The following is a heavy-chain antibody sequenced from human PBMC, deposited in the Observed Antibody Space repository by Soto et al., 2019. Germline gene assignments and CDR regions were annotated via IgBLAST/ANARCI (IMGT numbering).Heavy chain of an antibody. D-gene: IGHD2-15*01. J-gene: IGHJ4*02. Sequence: PGGSLRLSCAASGFTFSSYGMHWVRQAPGKGLEWVAVLWYDEANKYYADSVKGRFTISRDNSKNTLFLQMNSLRAEDTAVYYCARVRGYCSGGSCSPDYWGQGTLVTVS. CDR2: LWYDEANK. V-gene: IGHV3-33*01. CDR1: GFTFSSYG. CDR3: ARVRGYCSGGSCSPDY.